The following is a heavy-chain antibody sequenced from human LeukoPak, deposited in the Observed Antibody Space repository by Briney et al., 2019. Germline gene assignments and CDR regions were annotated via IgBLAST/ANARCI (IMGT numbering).Heavy chain of an antibody. CDR3: ARLLTGDPFDI. CDR2: IIPILGIA. D-gene: IGHD7-27*01. V-gene: IGHV1-69*02. CDR1: GGTFSSYT. Sequence: GASVKVSCKASGGTFSSYTISWVRQAPGQGLEWMGRIIPILGIANYAQKFQGRVTITADKSTSTAYMELSSLRSEDTAVYYCARLLTGDPFDIWGQGTMVTVSS. J-gene: IGHJ3*02.